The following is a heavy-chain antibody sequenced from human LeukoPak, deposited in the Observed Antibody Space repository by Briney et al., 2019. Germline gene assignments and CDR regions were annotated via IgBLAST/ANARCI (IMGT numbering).Heavy chain of an antibody. CDR3: ARHESAWWLQNTNWFDP. J-gene: IGHJ5*02. V-gene: IGHV4-34*01. CDR1: GGSFSGYY. CDR2: INHSGST. Sequence: SETLSLTCAVYGGSFSGYYWSWIRQPPGKGLEWIGEINHSGSTNYNPSLKSRVTISVDTSKNQFSLKLSSVTAADTAVYYCARHESAWWLQNTNWFDPWGQGTLVTVSS. D-gene: IGHD5-24*01.